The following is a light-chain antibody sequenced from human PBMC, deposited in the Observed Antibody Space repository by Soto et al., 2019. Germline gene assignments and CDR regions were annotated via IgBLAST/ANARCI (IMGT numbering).Light chain of an antibody. J-gene: IGKJ2*01. CDR1: QRITTY. CDR3: QQTYSTPYT. CDR2: TSG. Sequence: DIHMTQSPSSLSASVGDRVTVSCRASQRITTYVNWYQQKPGEAPKLLITTSGTLQRGVPSRFSGSGSGTDFTLTISSLQPADFVTYFCQQTYSTPYTFGQGTKLEIK. V-gene: IGKV1-39*01.